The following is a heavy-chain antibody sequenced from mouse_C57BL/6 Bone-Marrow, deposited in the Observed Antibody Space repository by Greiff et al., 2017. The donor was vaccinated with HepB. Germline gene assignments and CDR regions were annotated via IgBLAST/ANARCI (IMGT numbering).Heavy chain of an antibody. CDR3: ARHNGSSPFDY. CDR1: GFTFSSYT. Sequence: EVQLVESGGGLVKPGGSLKLSCAASGFTFSSYTMSWVRQTPEKRLEWVATISGGGGNTYYPDSVKCRFTISRDNAKNTLYLQMSSLRSEDTALYYCARHNGSSPFDYWGQGTTLTVSS. J-gene: IGHJ2*01. V-gene: IGHV5-9*01. CDR2: ISGGGGNT. D-gene: IGHD1-1*01.